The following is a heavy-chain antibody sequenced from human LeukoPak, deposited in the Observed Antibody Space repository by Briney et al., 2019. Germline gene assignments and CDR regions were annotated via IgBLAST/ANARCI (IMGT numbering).Heavy chain of an antibody. CDR3: ARLSGYYFYFDY. V-gene: IGHV4-39*01. Sequence: PSETLSLTCTVSGGSISSSSYYWGWIRQPPRKGLEWIGSIYYSGSTYYNPSLKSRVTISVDTSKNQFSLKLSSVTAADTAVYYCARLSGYYFYFDYWGQGTLVTVSS. CDR1: GGSISSSSYY. J-gene: IGHJ4*02. D-gene: IGHD3-22*01. CDR2: IYYSGST.